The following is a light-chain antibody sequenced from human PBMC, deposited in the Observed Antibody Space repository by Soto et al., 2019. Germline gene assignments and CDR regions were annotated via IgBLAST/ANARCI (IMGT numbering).Light chain of an antibody. Sequence: QSVLTQPASVSASPGQSISISCTGSGSDIGSFQYVSWYQQHPGKAPKLLLFEVSNRPSGVSNRFSGSKSGNTASLTISGLQAEDEAGYYCSSYTSSGTFYVFGTGTKLTVL. CDR2: EVS. CDR1: GSDIGSFQY. CDR3: SSYTSSGTFYV. V-gene: IGLV2-14*01. J-gene: IGLJ1*01.